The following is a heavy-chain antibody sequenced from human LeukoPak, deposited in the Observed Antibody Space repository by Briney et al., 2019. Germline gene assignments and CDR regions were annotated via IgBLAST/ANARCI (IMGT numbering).Heavy chain of an antibody. Sequence: SETLSLTCTVSGGSISSYYWNWIRQPAGKGLEWIGRIYASGITNYHPSLKSRVAISVDTSKNQFSLRLSYVTAADTAVYYCASGADSSNYFLYYWGQGILVTVSS. D-gene: IGHD3-22*01. CDR2: IYASGIT. CDR1: GGSISSYY. V-gene: IGHV4-4*07. J-gene: IGHJ4*02. CDR3: ASGADSSNYFLYY.